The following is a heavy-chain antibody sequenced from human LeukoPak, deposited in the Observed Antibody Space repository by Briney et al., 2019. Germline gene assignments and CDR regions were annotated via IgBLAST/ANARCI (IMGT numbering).Heavy chain of an antibody. V-gene: IGHV3-74*01. Sequence: GGSLRLSCAASGFTFSNYWMHWVRQAPGKGLVWVSRINSDGSTTTYADSVKGRFTISRDNAKNRLYLQMNSLRAEDTAVYYCARAYSWYRVDYWGQGTLVTVSS. CDR1: GFTFSNYW. CDR3: ARAYSWYRVDY. J-gene: IGHJ4*02. D-gene: IGHD6-13*01. CDR2: INSDGSTT.